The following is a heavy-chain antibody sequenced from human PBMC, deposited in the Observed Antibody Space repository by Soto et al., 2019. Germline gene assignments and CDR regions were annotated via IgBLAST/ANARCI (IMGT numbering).Heavy chain of an antibody. CDR2: ISSSSSTI. J-gene: IGHJ4*02. V-gene: IGHV3-48*01. D-gene: IGHD3-22*01. CDR3: ARGAYYYDSSGLSY. CDR1: GFTFSSYS. Sequence: LRLSCAASGFTFSSYSINWVRQAPGKGLEWVSYISSSSSTIYYADSVRGRFTISRDNAKNSLYLQMNSLRAEDTAVYYCARGAYYYDSSGLSYWGQGTLVTFSS.